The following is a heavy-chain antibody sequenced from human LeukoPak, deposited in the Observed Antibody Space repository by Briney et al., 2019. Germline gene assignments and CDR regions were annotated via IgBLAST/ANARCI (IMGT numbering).Heavy chain of an antibody. Sequence: GGSLRPSCAASGFTFSSYSMNWVRQAPGKGLEWVSSISSSSSYIYYADSVKGRFTISRDNAKNSLYLQMNSLRAEDTAVYYCAREGGYCSSTSCYASHYYYYYYMDVWGKGTTVTVSS. J-gene: IGHJ6*03. V-gene: IGHV3-21*01. CDR1: GFTFSSYS. CDR3: AREGGYCSSTSCYASHYYYYYYMDV. D-gene: IGHD2-2*01. CDR2: ISSSSSYI.